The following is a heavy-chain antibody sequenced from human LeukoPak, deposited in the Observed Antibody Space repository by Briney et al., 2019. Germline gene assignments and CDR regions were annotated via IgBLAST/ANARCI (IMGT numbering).Heavy chain of an antibody. CDR3: ASGDFEFDFDY. J-gene: IGHJ4*02. D-gene: IGHD2-21*02. CDR2: ISYDGSNK. CDR1: GFTFSSYA. V-gene: IGHV3-30-3*01. Sequence: PGRSLRLSCAASGFTFSSYAMHWVRQAPGKGLEWVAVISYDGSNKYYADSVKGRFTISRDNSKNTLYLQMNSLRAEDTAVYYCASGDFEFDFDYWGREPWSPSPQ.